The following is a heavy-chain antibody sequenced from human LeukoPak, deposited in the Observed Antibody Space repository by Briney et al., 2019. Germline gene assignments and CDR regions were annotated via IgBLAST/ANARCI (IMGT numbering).Heavy chain of an antibody. V-gene: IGHV3-23*01. CDR2: ITGSGDTT. D-gene: IGHD5-12*01. CDR1: GFTFSSNA. CDR3: ARDYSGWSLDP. J-gene: IGHJ5*02. Sequence: GGSLRLSCAASGFTFSSNAMTWVRQAPGKGLECVSAITGSGDTTYYADSVKGRFTIFRDNSKNTLYLQMNSLRAEDTALYYCARDYSGWSLDPWGQGTLVTVSS.